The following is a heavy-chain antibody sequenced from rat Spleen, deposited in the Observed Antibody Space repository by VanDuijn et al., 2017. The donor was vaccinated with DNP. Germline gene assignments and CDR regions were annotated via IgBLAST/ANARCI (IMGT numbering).Heavy chain of an antibody. CDR3: VTSPGPNWFAH. V-gene: IGHV5-20*01. CDR2: ISYDGGST. CDR1: GFTFSNYG. J-gene: IGHJ3*01. Sequence: EVQLVESGGGLVQPGRSLKLSCAASGFTFSNYGMAWVRQAPTKGLEWVAYISYDGGSTDYGDSVKGRFTISRDNAKSSLYLQMNSLKSEDTATYYCVTSPGPNWFAHWGQGTLVTVSS. D-gene: IGHD1-4*01.